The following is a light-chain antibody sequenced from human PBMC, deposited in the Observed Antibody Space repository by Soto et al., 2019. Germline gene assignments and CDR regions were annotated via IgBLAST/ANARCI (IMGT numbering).Light chain of an antibody. J-gene: IGKJ1*01. CDR3: QQYHQWPA. CDR1: QSVFSS. V-gene: IGKV3-15*01. Sequence: EIVMTQSRATLSVSPGERATLSCRASQSVFSSLAWYQKKPGQATRLLIYGAATRATGITARFSGGGSGTEFTLTISSLQSEDFAVYFCQQYHQWPAFGRGTKVDIK. CDR2: GAA.